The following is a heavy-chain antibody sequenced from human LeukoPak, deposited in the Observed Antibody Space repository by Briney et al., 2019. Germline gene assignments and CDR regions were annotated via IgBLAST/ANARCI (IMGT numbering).Heavy chain of an antibody. J-gene: IGHJ4*02. D-gene: IGHD1-26*01. V-gene: IGHV3-23*01. Sequence: PGGSLRLSCVASGFSIRNYAMNWVRQAPGKGLGWVSVTTGSGGRTDYADSAKGRFTISRDNSKNALFLQMNGLRAEDTATYYCTFSGNNGTYWGQGTLVTVSS. CDR3: TFSGNNGTY. CDR1: GFSIRNYA. CDR2: TTGSGGRT.